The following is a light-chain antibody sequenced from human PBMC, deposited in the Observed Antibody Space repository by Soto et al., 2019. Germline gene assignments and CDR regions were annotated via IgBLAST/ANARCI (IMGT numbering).Light chain of an antibody. Sequence: DIQMTQSPFSVSASIGATVTITCRASQDINVYLAWYQQKPGKAPKLLIYAASTLQSGVPSRFSGSGSGTDFTLTISSLQPEDFATYYCQQLNSYPLTCGQGTRLDIK. CDR3: QQLNSYPLT. CDR2: AAS. CDR1: QDINVY. J-gene: IGKJ5*01. V-gene: IGKV1-9*01.